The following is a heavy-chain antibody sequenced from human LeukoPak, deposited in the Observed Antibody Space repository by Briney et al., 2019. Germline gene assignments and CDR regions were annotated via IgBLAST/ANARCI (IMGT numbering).Heavy chain of an antibody. V-gene: IGHV5-51*01. Sequence: GESLKISCQGSGYTFTSYWIAWVRQMPGKGLEWMGIFYPGDSDFKHSPSFQGQVTISADNSISTAYLQWGSLKASDTAMYYCARQGLEWDAFDIWGQGTMVTVSS. CDR3: ARQGLEWDAFDI. CDR1: GYTFTSYW. J-gene: IGHJ3*02. CDR2: FYPGDSDF. D-gene: IGHD1-1*01.